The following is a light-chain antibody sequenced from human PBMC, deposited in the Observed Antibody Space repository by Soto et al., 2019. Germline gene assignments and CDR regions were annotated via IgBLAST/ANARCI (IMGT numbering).Light chain of an antibody. J-gene: IGKJ1*01. CDR3: QQYGGMWT. CDR1: QTVRNNY. CDR2: DAS. V-gene: IGKV3-20*01. Sequence: EFVLTQSPGTLSLSPGERATLSCRASQTVRNNYLAWYQQKPGQAPRLLIYDASSRATGIPDKFSGSGSGTDFTLTISRLEPEDFAVYYCQQYGGMWTFGQGTKVDIK.